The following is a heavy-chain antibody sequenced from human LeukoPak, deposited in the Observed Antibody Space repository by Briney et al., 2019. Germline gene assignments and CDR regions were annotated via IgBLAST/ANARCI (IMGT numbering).Heavy chain of an antibody. D-gene: IGHD7-27*01. J-gene: IGHJ4*02. CDR3: ARAPPFLTSKKNWGSGGYFDY. Sequence: KTGGSLRLSCAASGFTFSSFWMTWVRQAPGKGLEWVANINQDGSEKYYVDSVKGRFTTSRDNAKNSLYLQMNSLRAEDTAVYYCARAPPFLTSKKNWGSGGYFDYWGQGTLVTVSS. V-gene: IGHV3-7*04. CDR1: GFTFSSFW. CDR2: INQDGSEK.